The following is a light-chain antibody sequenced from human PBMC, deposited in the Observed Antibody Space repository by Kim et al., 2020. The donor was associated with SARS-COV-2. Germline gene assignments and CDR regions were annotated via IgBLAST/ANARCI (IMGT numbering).Light chain of an antibody. J-gene: IGKJ1*01. V-gene: IGKV4-1*01. Sequence: ATINCKSSQSVLYSSNNKNYLAWYQQKPGQPPKLLIYCASTRASGVSGRFSGCGSGTDFTLSISSLQAEDVAVYYCQQYYSIWWTFCQATKVEIK. CDR3: QQYYSIWWT. CDR1: QSVLYSSNNKNY. CDR2: CAS.